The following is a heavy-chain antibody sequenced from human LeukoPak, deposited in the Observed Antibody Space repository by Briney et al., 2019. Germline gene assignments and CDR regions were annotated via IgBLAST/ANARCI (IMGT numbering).Heavy chain of an antibody. V-gene: IGHV4-39*01. CDR2: IYYSGST. Sequence: SETLSLTCTVSGGSISSSSYYWGWIRQPPGKGLEWIGSIYYSGSTYYNPSLKSRVTISVDTSKNQFSLKLSSVTAADTAVYYCARSRGVIPYYYYYYYMDVWGKGTTVTVSS. D-gene: IGHD3-10*01. J-gene: IGHJ6*03. CDR3: ARSRGVIPYYYYYYYMDV. CDR1: GGSISSSSYY.